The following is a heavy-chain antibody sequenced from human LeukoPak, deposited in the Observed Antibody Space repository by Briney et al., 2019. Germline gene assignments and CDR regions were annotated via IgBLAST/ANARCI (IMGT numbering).Heavy chain of an antibody. Sequence: GGSLRLSCAASGFTFSSYGMHWVRQAPGKGLEWVAFIRYDGSNKYYADSVKGRFTISRDNSKNTLYLQMNSLRAEDTAVYYCARVEIAVALFGAFDIWGQGTMVTVSS. CDR1: GFTFSSYG. CDR2: IRYDGSNK. CDR3: ARVEIAVALFGAFDI. J-gene: IGHJ3*02. D-gene: IGHD6-19*01. V-gene: IGHV3-30*02.